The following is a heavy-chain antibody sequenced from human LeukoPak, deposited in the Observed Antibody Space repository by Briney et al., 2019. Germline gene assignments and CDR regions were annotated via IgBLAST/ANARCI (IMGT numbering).Heavy chain of an antibody. J-gene: IGHJ4*02. CDR2: ISISGDTT. D-gene: IGHD5-18*01. CDR1: GFTFRSYA. Sequence: PGGSLRLSCAASGFTFRSYAMHWVRQAPGKGLEWVSAISISGDTTYYADAVKGRFTISRDNSKNTLYLQMNSLGADDTAVYYCAKSNAAQRGYTYGYADFDYWGQGTLVTVSS. CDR3: AKSNAAQRGYTYGYADFDY. V-gene: IGHV3-23*01.